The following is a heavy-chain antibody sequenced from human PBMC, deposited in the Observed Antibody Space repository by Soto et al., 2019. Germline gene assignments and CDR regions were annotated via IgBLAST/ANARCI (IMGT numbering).Heavy chain of an antibody. D-gene: IGHD6-13*01. CDR1: GGSISSGGYY. CDR3: ARVPPGAAASFYP. Sequence: LSLTCTVSGGSISSGGYYWSWIRQHPGKGLEWIGYIYYSGSTYYNPSLKSRVTISVDTSKNQFSLKLSSVTAADTAVYYCARVPPGAAASFYPCGQGTLVTVSS. V-gene: IGHV4-31*03. J-gene: IGHJ5*02. CDR2: IYYSGST.